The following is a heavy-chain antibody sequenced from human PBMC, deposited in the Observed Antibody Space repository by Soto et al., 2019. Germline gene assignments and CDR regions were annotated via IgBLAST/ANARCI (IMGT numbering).Heavy chain of an antibody. CDR1: GGSFSGYY. D-gene: IGHD2-15*01. CDR2: INHSGST. V-gene: IGHV4-34*01. Sequence: SETLSLTCAVYGGSFSGYYWSWIRQPPGKGLEWIGEINHSGSTNYNPSLKSRVTISVDTSKNQFSLKLSSVTAADTAVYYCARGKGGYCSGGSCYPDAFDIWGQGTMVTVSS. CDR3: ARGKGGYCSGGSCYPDAFDI. J-gene: IGHJ3*02.